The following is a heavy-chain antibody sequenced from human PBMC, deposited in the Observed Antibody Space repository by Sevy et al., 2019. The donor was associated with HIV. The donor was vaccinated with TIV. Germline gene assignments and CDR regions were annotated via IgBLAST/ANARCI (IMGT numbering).Heavy chain of an antibody. V-gene: IGHV4-34*01. CDR1: GGSFSSNH. D-gene: IGHD3-3*01. J-gene: IGHJ6*02. CDR2: INDSGST. Sequence: SETLSLTCAVYGGSFSSNHWSWIRQPPGKSLEYIGEINDSGSTYYKPSFRSRAIISIDASKNQFSLNLRFVTAADTAIYFCARGRSRFMIPALYGMDVWGQGTTVTVSS. CDR3: ARGRSRFMIPALYGMDV.